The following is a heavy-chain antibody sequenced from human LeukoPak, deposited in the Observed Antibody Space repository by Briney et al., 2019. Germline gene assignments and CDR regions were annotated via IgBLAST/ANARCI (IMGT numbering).Heavy chain of an antibody. CDR1: GXSFSGYY. Sequence: PSETLSLTCAVYGXSFSGYYWSWIRQPPGKGLEWIGEINHSGSTNYNPSLKSRVTISVDTSKNQFSLKLSSVTAADTAVYYCARGRRSYDYWGQGTLVTVSS. J-gene: IGHJ4*02. CDR3: ARGRRSYDY. CDR2: INHSGST. V-gene: IGHV4-34*01.